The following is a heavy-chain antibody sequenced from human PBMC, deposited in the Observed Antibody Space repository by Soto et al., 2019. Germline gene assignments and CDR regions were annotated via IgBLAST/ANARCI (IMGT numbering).Heavy chain of an antibody. CDR3: VRDGTKTLRDGFDP. J-gene: IGHJ5*02. D-gene: IGHD1-1*01. Sequence: QVQLQESGPGLVKPSETLSLTCTVSGASISGFYWSWIRKSAGKGLELIGRIYATGTTDYNPSLESRVMMPVDTSNEQFSLKLRSVTAADTAVYYCVRDGTKTLRDGFDPWGQGISVTVSS. V-gene: IGHV4-4*07. CDR2: IYATGTT. CDR1: GASISGFY.